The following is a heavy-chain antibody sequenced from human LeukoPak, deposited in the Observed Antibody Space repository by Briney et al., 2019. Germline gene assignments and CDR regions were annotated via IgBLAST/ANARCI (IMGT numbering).Heavy chain of an antibody. CDR3: ARDLMPYAAPEYFDH. V-gene: IGHV3-48*01. D-gene: IGHD3-9*01. J-gene: IGHJ4*02. CDR2: ISSGGTTI. CDR1: GFTFSNFA. Sequence: GGSLRLSCEASGFTFSNFAMNCVRQAPGKGLEWISFISSGGTTISYADSVRGRFTISRDNARNSLFLQMNSLRVEDTAVYYCARDLMPYAAPEYFDHWGQGTLVTVSS.